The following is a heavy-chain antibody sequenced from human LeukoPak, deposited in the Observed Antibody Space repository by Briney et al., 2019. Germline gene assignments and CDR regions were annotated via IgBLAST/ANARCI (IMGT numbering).Heavy chain of an antibody. CDR2: IIDSGDIT. J-gene: IGHJ6*03. D-gene: IGHD3-16*01. Sequence: LSLTCTVSGGSISSGGYYWSWIRQPPGKGLEWVSGIIDSGDITYYANSVKGRFTISRDNSKNTLYLQMNSLRAEDTAVYYCAKLGGQEVYNYYVGVWGKGTTVAVSS. CDR1: GGSISSGGYY. V-gene: IGHV3-23*01. CDR3: AKLGGQEVYNYYVGV.